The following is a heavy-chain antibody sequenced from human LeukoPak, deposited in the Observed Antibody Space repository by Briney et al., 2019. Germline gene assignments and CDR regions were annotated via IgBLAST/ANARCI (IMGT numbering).Heavy chain of an antibody. V-gene: IGHV3-23*01. CDR2: ISGSGDST. J-gene: IGHJ4*02. D-gene: IGHD6-13*01. CDR1: GLTFDNYA. CDR3: AKGSAAIRPYYFDY. Sequence: GGSLRLSCAASGLTFDNYAMSWVRQAPGKGLEWVSAISGSGDSTYHADSVKGRFIISRDNSKSTVYLQMNSLSADDTAVYYCAKGSAAIRPYYFDYWGQGTLVTVSS.